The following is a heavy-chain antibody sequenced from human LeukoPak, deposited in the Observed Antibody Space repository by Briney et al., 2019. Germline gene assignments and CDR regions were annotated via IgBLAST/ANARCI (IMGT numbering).Heavy chain of an antibody. D-gene: IGHD3-10*01. CDR1: GFSISSRSYC. V-gene: IGHV4-39*07. Sequence: SETLSLTCTVSGFSISSRSYCWGWIRQPPGKGLEWIGEINHSGSTNYNPSLKSRVTISVDTSKNQFSLKLSSVTAADTAVYYCARGYGSGSYRYFQHWGQGTLVTVSS. CDR2: INHSGST. CDR3: ARGYGSGSYRYFQH. J-gene: IGHJ1*01.